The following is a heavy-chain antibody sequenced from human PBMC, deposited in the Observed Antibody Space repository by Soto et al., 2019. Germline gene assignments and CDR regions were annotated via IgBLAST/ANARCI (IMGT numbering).Heavy chain of an antibody. V-gene: IGHV1-69*13. J-gene: IGHJ5*02. CDR3: ARLSRPNYYDTSGFFKDNWFDP. Sequence: SVKVSCKASGGTFNSYDINWVRQAPGQGLEWMGGIVPIVETPKYAQKFQGRVTITADESTNTVYMELSSLRSEDTAMYYCARLSRPNYYDTSGFFKDNWFDPWGQGTLVTVSS. CDR2: IVPIVETP. D-gene: IGHD3-22*01. CDR1: GGTFNSYD.